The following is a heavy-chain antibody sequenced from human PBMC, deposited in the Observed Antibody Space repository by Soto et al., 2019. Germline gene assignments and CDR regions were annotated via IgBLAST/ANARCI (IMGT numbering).Heavy chain of an antibody. Sequence: GGSLRLSCAASGFIFSSYGMHWVRQAPGKGLEWVAVIWYDGSNKYYADSVKGRFTISRDNSKNTLYLQMNSLRAEDTAVYYCARDRMVRAQSTTHWFDPWGQGTLVTVSS. D-gene: IGHD3-10*01. CDR3: ARDRMVRAQSTTHWFDP. CDR1: GFIFSSYG. V-gene: IGHV3-33*01. CDR2: IWYDGSNK. J-gene: IGHJ5*02.